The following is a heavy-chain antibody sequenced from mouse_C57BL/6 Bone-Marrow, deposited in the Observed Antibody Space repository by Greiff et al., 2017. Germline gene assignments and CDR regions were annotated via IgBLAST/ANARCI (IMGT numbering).Heavy chain of an antibody. D-gene: IGHD1-1*01. CDR3: ARGDYYGSSYVAY. CDR2: IDPSDSYT. J-gene: IGHJ3*01. V-gene: IGHV1-50*01. Sequence: QVQLQQPGAELVKPGASVKLSCKASGYTFTSYWMQWVKQRPGQGLEWIGEIDPSDSYTNYNQKFKGKATLTVDTSSRTAYMQLSSLTSEDSAVYYCARGDYYGSSYVAYWGQGTLVTVSA. CDR1: GYTFTSYW.